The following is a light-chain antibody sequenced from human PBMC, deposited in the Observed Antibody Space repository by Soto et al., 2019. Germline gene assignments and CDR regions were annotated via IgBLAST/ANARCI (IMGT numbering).Light chain of an antibody. CDR3: SSYAGSNKAV. J-gene: IGLJ3*02. V-gene: IGLV2-8*01. CDR2: EVS. Sequence: QSVLTQPPSASGSPGQSVTISCTGSSSDVGNYKYVSWYQQYPGKAPKLMIYEVSRRPSGVPDRFSGSKSGNTASLTVSGLQAEDEAEYYCSSYAGSNKAVFGGGTKLTVL. CDR1: SSDVGNYKY.